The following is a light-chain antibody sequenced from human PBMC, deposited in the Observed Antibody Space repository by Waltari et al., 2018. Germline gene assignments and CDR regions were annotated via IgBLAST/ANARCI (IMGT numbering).Light chain of an antibody. Sequence: QSVLTQPPSVSGAPGQRVTISCTGSTSNIGAHSDVQWYQQVPGTAPQLLIYANNNRPPGVPDRFSGSRSGTSASLAITGLQAEDEADYYCQSYDNSLRGVFGGGTKLTVL. CDR3: QSYDNSLRGV. CDR2: ANN. J-gene: IGLJ3*02. V-gene: IGLV1-40*01. CDR1: TSNIGAHSD.